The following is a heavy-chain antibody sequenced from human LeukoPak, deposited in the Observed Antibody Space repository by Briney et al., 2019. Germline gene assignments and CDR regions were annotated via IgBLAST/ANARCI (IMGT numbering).Heavy chain of an antibody. CDR3: ARADIIVVPAAAILYNWFDP. CDR2: VNHSGST. Sequence: PSETLSLTCAVYGASFSGYYWSWIRQPPGKGLEWIGEVNHSGSTNYNPSLKSRVTISVDTSKNQFSLKLSSVTAADTAVYYCARADIIVVPAAAILYNWFDPWGQGTLVTVSS. CDR1: GASFSGYY. D-gene: IGHD2-2*01. J-gene: IGHJ5*02. V-gene: IGHV4-34*01.